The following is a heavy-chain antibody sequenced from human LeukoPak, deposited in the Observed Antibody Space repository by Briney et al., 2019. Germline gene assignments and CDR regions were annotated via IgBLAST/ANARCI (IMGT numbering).Heavy chain of an antibody. Sequence: SETLSLTCAVYGGSFRDSYWSWIRQPPGGGVEWVGEISHIGDTTYTPSLKSRVTISVDTSKNQFSLNLSSVTAADTAVYYCARGSNSVAYWGQGTLVTVSS. CDR2: ISHIGDT. J-gene: IGHJ4*02. D-gene: IGHD4-23*01. CDR1: GGSFRDSY. CDR3: ARGSNSVAY. V-gene: IGHV4-34*01.